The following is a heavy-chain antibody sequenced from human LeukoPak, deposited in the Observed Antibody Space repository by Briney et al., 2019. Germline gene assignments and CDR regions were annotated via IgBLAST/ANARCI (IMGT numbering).Heavy chain of an antibody. Sequence: GGSLRLSCAASGFTFSSYWMHWVRQAPGKGLVWVSRINSDGSSTSYADSVKGRFTISRDNSKTTLYLQMNSLRAEDTAVYYCAKLYHIVESYFDYWGQGTLVTASS. CDR3: AKLYHIVESYFDY. V-gene: IGHV3-74*01. CDR2: INSDGSST. CDR1: GFTFSSYW. D-gene: IGHD3-22*01. J-gene: IGHJ4*02.